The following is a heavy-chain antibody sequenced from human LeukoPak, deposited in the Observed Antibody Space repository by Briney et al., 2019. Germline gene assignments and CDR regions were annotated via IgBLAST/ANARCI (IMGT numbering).Heavy chain of an antibody. V-gene: IGHV4-34*01. D-gene: IGHD6-6*01. CDR2: INHSGST. J-gene: IGHJ4*02. CDR3: ARENDVRFDY. Sequence: GSLRLSCAASGFTFSSYAMSWVRQPPGKGLERIGEINHSGSTNYNPSLKSRVTISVDTSKNQFSLKLSSVTAADTAVYYCARENDVRFDYWGQGTLVTVSS. CDR1: GFTFSSYA.